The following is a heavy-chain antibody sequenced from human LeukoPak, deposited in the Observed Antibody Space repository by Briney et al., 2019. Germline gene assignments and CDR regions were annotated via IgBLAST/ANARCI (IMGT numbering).Heavy chain of an antibody. CDR2: INPNSGGT. CDR3: ARGEKTPDHYYYYGMDV. Sequence: ASVKVSCKASGYTFTGYYMHWVRQAPGQGLEWMGLINPNSGGTNYAQKFQGWVTITRDTSISTAYMELSRLRSDDTAVYYCARGEKTPDHYYYYGMDVWGKGTTVTVSS. J-gene: IGHJ6*04. V-gene: IGHV1-2*04. CDR1: GYTFTGYY.